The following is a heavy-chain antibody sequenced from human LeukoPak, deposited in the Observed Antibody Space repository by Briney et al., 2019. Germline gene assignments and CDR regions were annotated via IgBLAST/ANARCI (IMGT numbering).Heavy chain of an antibody. CDR2: VTGSGGNT. D-gene: IGHD2-15*01. V-gene: IGHV3-23*01. J-gene: IGHJ4*02. CDR3: AKSSPGGAMVD. Sequence: PGGSLRLSCAASGLTFSSYAMSWVRQAPGKGLEWVSAVTGSGGNTYYANSVKGRFTISRDNSKNTLYLQMNSLRAEDTAVYYCAKSSPGGAMVDRGQGTLVTVSS. CDR1: GLTFSSYA.